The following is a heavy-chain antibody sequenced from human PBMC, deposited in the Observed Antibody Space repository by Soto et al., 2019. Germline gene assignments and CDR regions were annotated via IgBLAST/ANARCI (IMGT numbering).Heavy chain of an antibody. CDR2: IYYSGST. CDR1: GGSISSSSYS. D-gene: IGHD2-2*01. J-gene: IGHJ6*02. Sequence: QLQLQESGPRLVKPSETLSLTCSVSGGSISSSSYSWGWIRQPPGKGLEWIGTIYYSGSTHYYPSLGGRVAISADTPNNQLSLRLSSVTAADTAVYYCGRQPGHCGSTTCFGYYSVDVWGQGTTVTVS. V-gene: IGHV4-39*01. CDR3: GRQPGHCGSTTCFGYYSVDV.